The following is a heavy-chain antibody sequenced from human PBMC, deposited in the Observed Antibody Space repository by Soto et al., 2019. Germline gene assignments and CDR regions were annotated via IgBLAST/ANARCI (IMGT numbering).Heavy chain of an antibody. CDR2: IDPSDSQT. V-gene: IGHV5-10-1*01. CDR3: ARQIYDSDTGPNFQYYFDS. D-gene: IGHD3-22*01. CDR1: GYSFAGYW. J-gene: IGHJ4*02. Sequence: RKISCKGSGYSFAGYWITWVRQKPGKGLEWMGRIDPSDSQTYYSPSFRGHVTISVTKSITTVFLQWSSLRASDTAMYYCARQIYDSDTGPNFQYYFDSWGQGTPVTVSS.